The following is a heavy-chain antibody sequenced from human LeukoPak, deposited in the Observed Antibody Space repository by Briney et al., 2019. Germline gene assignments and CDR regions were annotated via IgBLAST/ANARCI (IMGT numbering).Heavy chain of an antibody. Sequence: ASVNVSCKASGYTFTSYGISWVRQAPGQGLEWVGWISAYNGNTNYAQKLQGRVTMTTDTSTSTAYMELRSLRSDDTAVYYCARVVPAARNGGNWFDPWGQGTLVTVSS. J-gene: IGHJ5*02. D-gene: IGHD2-2*01. CDR1: GYTFTSYG. V-gene: IGHV1-18*01. CDR3: ARVVPAARNGGNWFDP. CDR2: ISAYNGNT.